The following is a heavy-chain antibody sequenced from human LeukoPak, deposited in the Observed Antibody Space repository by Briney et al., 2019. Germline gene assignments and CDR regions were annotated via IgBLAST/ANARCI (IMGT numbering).Heavy chain of an antibody. V-gene: IGHV1-8*02. CDR3: ARHSSGWSAVDY. J-gene: IGHJ4*02. D-gene: IGHD6-19*01. Sequence: PVASVKVSCKASGYTFTSYGISWVRQATGQGLEWMGWMNPNSGNTNYAQKFQGRVTMTRNTSISTAYMELSSLRSEDTAVYYCARHSSGWSAVDYWGQGTLVTVSS. CDR1: GYTFTSYG. CDR2: MNPNSGNT.